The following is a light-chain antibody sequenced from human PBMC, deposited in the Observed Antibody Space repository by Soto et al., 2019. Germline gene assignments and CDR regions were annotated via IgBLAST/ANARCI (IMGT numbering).Light chain of an antibody. J-gene: IGKJ3*01. CDR1: QSVASY. CDR3: QQYNNWPPFT. Sequence: EIVLTQSPATLSLSPGERATLSCRASQSVASYLAWYQQKPGQTPRLLIHGASNRATGIPARFSGSGSGTDFTLTISSLESEDFAVYYCQQYNNWPPFTFGPGTKVDIK. CDR2: GAS. V-gene: IGKV3-11*01.